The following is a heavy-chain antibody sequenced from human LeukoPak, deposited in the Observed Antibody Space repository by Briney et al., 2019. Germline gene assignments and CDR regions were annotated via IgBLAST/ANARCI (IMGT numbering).Heavy chain of an antibody. J-gene: IGHJ5*02. CDR1: GYTFSSYD. V-gene: IGHV1-8*01. CDR2: MNPNSGNT. D-gene: IGHD3-10*01. Sequence: ASVKVSCKASGYTFSSYDINWVRQATGQGLEWVGWMNPNSGNTGYAQKFQGRVTMTRNTSISTAYMELSSLRSEDTAVYYCARRNYGSPRWFDPWGQGTLVTVSS. CDR3: ARRNYGSPRWFDP.